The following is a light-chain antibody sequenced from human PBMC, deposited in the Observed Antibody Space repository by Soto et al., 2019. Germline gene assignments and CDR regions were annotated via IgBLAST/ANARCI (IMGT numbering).Light chain of an antibody. J-gene: IGLJ1*01. CDR1: SSDVGFYNY. CDR2: EVS. CDR3: SSYAGTNNFV. Sequence: QSALTQPPSASGSPGQSVTISCTGTSSDVGFYNYVSWYQQHPGKAPKLIISEVSQRPSGVPDRFSGSKSSNTASLTVSGLQAEDEADYYCSSYAGTNNFVFGTGTKVTVL. V-gene: IGLV2-8*01.